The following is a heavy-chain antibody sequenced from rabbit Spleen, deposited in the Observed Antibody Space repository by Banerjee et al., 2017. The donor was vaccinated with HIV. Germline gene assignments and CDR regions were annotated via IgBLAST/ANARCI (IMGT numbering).Heavy chain of an antibody. V-gene: IGHV1S45*01. J-gene: IGHJ4*01. CDR1: GVSFSDKDV. D-gene: IGHD7-1*01. CDR3: AKGGTSGNTVFTL. CDR2: INTVTGKS. Sequence: QEQLEESGGDLVKPGASLTLTCTASGVSFSDKDVMCWVRQAPGKGLEWIACINTVTGKSVYASWAKGRFIMSRTSSTTVTLQMTSLTAADTATYFCAKGGTSGNTVFTLWGPGTLVTVS.